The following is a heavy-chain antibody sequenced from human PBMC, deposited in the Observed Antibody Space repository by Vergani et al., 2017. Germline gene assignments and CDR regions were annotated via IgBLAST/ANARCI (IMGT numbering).Heavy chain of an antibody. D-gene: IGHD3-16*01. CDR1: GGSISSSSYY. CDR2: IYYSGST. Sequence: QLQLQESGPGLVKPSETLSLTCTVSGGSISSSSYYWGWIRQPPGKGLEWIGSIYYSGSTYYNPSLKSRVTISVDTSKNQFSLKLSSVTAADTAVYYCARVYLYRRAFDIWGQGTMVTVSS. J-gene: IGHJ3*02. CDR3: ARVYLYRRAFDI. V-gene: IGHV4-39*01.